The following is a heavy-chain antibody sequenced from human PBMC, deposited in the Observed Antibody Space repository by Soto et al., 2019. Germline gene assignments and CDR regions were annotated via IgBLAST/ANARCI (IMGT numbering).Heavy chain of an antibody. CDR1: GFTVSSTH. D-gene: IGHD4-17*01. CDR2: IYSGGET. J-gene: IGHJ4*02. Sequence: GSLRLSCAASGFTVSSTHMSWVRQAPGNGLEWVSIIYSGGETYYADSVKGRFTLSRDTSKNTLYLQMNSLRAEDTAVYYCASRRNPYGAYDYWGQGTLVTVSS. V-gene: IGHV3-66*01. CDR3: ASRRNPYGAYDY.